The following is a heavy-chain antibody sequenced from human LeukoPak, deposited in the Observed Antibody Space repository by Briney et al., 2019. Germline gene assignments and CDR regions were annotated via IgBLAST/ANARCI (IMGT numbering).Heavy chain of an antibody. CDR3: ARAGGGDFDY. Sequence: PSETLSLTCTVSSGSISSYYWSWIRQPPGKGLEWIGYIYSSGSTNYNPSLKSRVTISVDTSKNQFSLKLSSVTAADTAVYYCARAGGGDFDYWGQGTLVTVSS. J-gene: IGHJ4*02. D-gene: IGHD2-21*01. CDR1: SGSISSYY. V-gene: IGHV4-59*01. CDR2: IYSSGST.